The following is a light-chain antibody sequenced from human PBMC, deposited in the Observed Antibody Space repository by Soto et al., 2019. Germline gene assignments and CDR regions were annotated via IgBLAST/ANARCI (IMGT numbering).Light chain of an antibody. CDR3: AAWDDSLSVVV. V-gene: IGLV1-47*01. Sequence: QTVVTQPPSASGTPGQRVSISCSGSSSNIGTNYVYWYQQLPGTVPKLLIYRNNQRPSGVPDRFSGSKSGTSASLAISGLRSEDEADYYCAAWDDSLSVVVFGRGTKLTVL. CDR1: SSNIGTNY. CDR2: RNN. J-gene: IGLJ2*01.